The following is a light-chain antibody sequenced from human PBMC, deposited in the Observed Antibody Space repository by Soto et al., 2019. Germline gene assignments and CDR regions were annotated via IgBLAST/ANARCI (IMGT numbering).Light chain of an antibody. J-gene: IGKJ1*01. CDR2: TSF. Sequence: IQMTQSPSSLSASVGDRVSITCRASQSIGTFLNWYQQKPGEAPNLLIHTSFTLESGVPSRFSGSGFGTEFSLTISSLQPDDFGSYYCQHMRTFGQGTKVDIK. CDR3: QHMRT. V-gene: IGKV1-39*01. CDR1: QSIGTF.